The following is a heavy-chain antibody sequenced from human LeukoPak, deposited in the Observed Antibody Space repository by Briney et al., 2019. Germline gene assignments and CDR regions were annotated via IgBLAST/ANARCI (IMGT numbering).Heavy chain of an antibody. CDR3: ARFASDYERSYFDY. CDR1: GGSVNSGRYY. D-gene: IGHD5-12*01. CDR2: ISYTGST. V-gene: IGHV4-61*01. J-gene: IGHJ4*02. Sequence: SETLSLTCTVSGGSVNSGRYYRSCLRQPTGKGLEWSGDISYTGSTNYNPSLKSRVTISVDTSKNQFSLKLSSVTAADTAVYFCARFASDYERSYFDYWGQGTLVTVSS.